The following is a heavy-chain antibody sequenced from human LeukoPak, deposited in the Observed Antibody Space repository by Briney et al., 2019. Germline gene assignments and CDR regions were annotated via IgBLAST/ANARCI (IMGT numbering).Heavy chain of an antibody. D-gene: IGHD3-10*01. V-gene: IGHV1-69*06. Sequence: GASVKVSCKASGGTFSSYAISCVRQAPGQGLEWMGGIIPIFGTANYAQKFQGRVTITADKSTSTAYMELSSLRSEDTAVYYCATVGDYYDSGKIYYYFDYWGQGTLVTVSS. CDR3: ATVGDYYDSGKIYYYFDY. J-gene: IGHJ4*02. CDR2: IIPIFGTA. CDR1: GGTFSSYA.